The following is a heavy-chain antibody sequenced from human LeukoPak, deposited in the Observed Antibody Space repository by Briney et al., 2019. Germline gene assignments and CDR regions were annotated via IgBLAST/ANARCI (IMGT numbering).Heavy chain of an antibody. V-gene: IGHV5-51*01. D-gene: IGHD1-26*01. CDR3: ARGSHCTRASRNNYYYYNMDV. Sequence: GESLKISCKGSGYDFPTYWIGWVRQMPGKGLEWMGIIYPVDSDTRYSPSFQGQVTFSVDNSISTAYLQWSSLKASDTATYYCARGSHCTRASRNNYYYYNMDVWGQGTTLTVSS. CDR1: GYDFPTYW. J-gene: IGHJ6*02. CDR2: IYPVDSDT.